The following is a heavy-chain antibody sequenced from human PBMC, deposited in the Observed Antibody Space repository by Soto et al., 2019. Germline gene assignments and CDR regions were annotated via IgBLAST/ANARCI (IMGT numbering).Heavy chain of an antibody. CDR2: IYPGDSDT. V-gene: IGHV5-51*01. Sequence: GESLKISCKGSGYSFTSYWIGWVRQMPGKGLECMGIIYPGDSDTRYSPSFQGQVTISADKSISTAYLQWSSLKASDTAMYYCAGGGVRGVITRTRDYNGMDVWGQGTTVTVS. CDR3: AGGGVRGVITRTRDYNGMDV. J-gene: IGHJ6*02. D-gene: IGHD3-10*01. CDR1: GYSFTSYW.